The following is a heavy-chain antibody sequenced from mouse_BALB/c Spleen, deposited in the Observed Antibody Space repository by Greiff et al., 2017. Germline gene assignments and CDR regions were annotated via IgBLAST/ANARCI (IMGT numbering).Heavy chain of an antibody. CDR3: TREGLTGRAMDY. V-gene: IGHV1-5*01. Sequence: VQLQQSGTVLARPGASVKMSCKASGYTFTSYWMHWVKQRPGQGLEWIGAIYPGNSDTSYNQKFKGKAKLTAVTSTSTAYMELSSLTNEDSAVYYCTREGLTGRAMDYWGQGTSVTVSS. D-gene: IGHD4-1*01. CDR2: IYPGNSDT. CDR1: GYTFTSYW. J-gene: IGHJ4*01.